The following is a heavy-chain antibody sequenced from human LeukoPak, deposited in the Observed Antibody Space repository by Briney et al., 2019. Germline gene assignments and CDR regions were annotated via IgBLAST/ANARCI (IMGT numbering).Heavy chain of an antibody. CDR2: INHSGST. CDR1: GGSFSGYY. D-gene: IGHD2-2*01. V-gene: IGHV4-34*01. Sequence: SETLSLTCAVYGGSFSGYYWSWIRQPPGKGLEWIGEINHSGSTNYNPSLKSRVTISVDTSKDQFSLKLSSVTGADTAVCYCARGGVVVVPAAKRYFQHWGQGTLVTVSS. CDR3: ARGGVVVVPAAKRYFQH. J-gene: IGHJ1*01.